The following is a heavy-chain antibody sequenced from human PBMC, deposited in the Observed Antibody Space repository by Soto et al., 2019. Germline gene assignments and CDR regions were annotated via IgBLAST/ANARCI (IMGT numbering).Heavy chain of an antibody. Sequence: TLSLTCTVSGGSISSGGYYWSWIRQHPGKGLEWIGYIYYSGSTYYNPSLKSRVTISVDTSKNQFSLKLSSVTAADTAVYYCARQLYCSSTSCYPASYYYYYYMDVWGKGTTVTVSS. CDR2: IYYSGST. CDR1: GGSISSGGYY. CDR3: ARQLYCSSTSCYPASYYYYYYMDV. J-gene: IGHJ6*03. V-gene: IGHV4-31*03. D-gene: IGHD2-2*01.